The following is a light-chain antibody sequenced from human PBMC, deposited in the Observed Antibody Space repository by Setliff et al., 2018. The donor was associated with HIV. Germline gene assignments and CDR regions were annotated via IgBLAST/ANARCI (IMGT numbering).Light chain of an antibody. V-gene: IGLV3-1*01. J-gene: IGLJ1*01. CDR1: KLGDRD. CDR2: QDN. CDR3: QAWDSSTYV. Sequence: SYELTQPPSVSVSPGQTASITCSGDKLGDRDASWYQKKPGQSPVLVIYQDNKRPSGIPERFSGSNSGNTATLTISGTQAMYEADYYCQAWDSSTYVFGTGTKVTVL.